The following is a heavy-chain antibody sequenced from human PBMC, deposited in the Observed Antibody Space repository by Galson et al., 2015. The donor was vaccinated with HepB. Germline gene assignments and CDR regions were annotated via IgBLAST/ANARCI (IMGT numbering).Heavy chain of an antibody. J-gene: IGHJ4*02. V-gene: IGHV1-69*02. CDR3: ALLIVGATNFDY. CDR1: GGTFSSYT. CDR2: IIPILGIA. D-gene: IGHD1-26*01. Sequence: SVKVSCKASGGTFSSYTISWVRQAPGRGLEWMGRIIPILGIANYAQKFQGRVTITADKSTSTAYMELSSLRSEDTAVYYCALLIVGATNFDYWGQGTLVTVSS.